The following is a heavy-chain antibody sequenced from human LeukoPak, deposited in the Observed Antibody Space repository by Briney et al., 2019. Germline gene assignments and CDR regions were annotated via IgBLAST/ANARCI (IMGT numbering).Heavy chain of an antibody. CDR1: GFTFSSYS. V-gene: IGHV3-21*01. Sequence: GGSLRLPCAASGFTFSSYSMNWVRQAPGKGLEWVSSISSSSSYIYYADSVKGRFTISRDNAKNSLYLQMNSLRAEDTAVYYCARDQWLVHPEGVDYYYGMDVWGQGTTVTVPS. CDR2: ISSSSSYI. D-gene: IGHD6-19*01. J-gene: IGHJ6*02. CDR3: ARDQWLVHPEGVDYYYGMDV.